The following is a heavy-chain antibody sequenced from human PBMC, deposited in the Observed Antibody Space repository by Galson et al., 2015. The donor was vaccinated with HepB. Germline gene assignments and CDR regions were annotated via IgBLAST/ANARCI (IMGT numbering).Heavy chain of an antibody. D-gene: IGHD2-2*02. J-gene: IGHJ3*02. CDR1: GYSFTSYW. CDR3: ARSPKFCSSTSCYTWAFDI. V-gene: IGHV5-51*01. CDR2: IYPGDSDT. Sequence: QSGAEMKKPGESLKISCKGSGYSFTSYWIGWVRQMPGKGLEWMGIIYPGDSDTRYSPSFQGQVTISADKSISTAYLQWSSLKASDTAMYYCARSPKFCSSTSCYTWAFDIWGQGTMVTVSS.